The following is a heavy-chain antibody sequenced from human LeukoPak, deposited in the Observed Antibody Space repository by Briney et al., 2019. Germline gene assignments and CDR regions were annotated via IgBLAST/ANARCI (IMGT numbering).Heavy chain of an antibody. J-gene: IGHJ4*02. CDR2: ISYDGSNK. Sequence: GRSLRLSCAASGFTFSSYAMHWVRQAPGKGLEWVAVISYDGSNKYYADSVKGRFTISRDNPKNTLYLQMNSLRAEDTAVYYCASPGPAAADYWGQGTLVTVSS. CDR1: GFTFSSYA. V-gene: IGHV3-30-3*01. CDR3: ASPGPAAADY. D-gene: IGHD6-13*01.